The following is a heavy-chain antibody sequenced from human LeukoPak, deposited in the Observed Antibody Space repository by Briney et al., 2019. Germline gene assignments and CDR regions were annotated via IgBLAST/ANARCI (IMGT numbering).Heavy chain of an antibody. J-gene: IGHJ3*02. CDR3: ARNYYDNSGYYYGDAFDI. Sequence: GRSLRLSCAASGFTFSSYAMHWVRQAPGKGLEWVAVISYDGSNRYYADSVKGRFTISRDNSKNTLYLQMNSLRAEDTAVYYCARNYYDNSGYYYGDAFDIWGQGTMVTVSS. V-gene: IGHV3-30-3*01. CDR1: GFTFSSYA. D-gene: IGHD3-22*01. CDR2: ISYDGSNR.